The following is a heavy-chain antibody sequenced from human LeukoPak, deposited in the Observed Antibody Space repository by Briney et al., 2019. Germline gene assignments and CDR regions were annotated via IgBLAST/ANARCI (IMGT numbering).Heavy chain of an antibody. J-gene: IGHJ4*02. V-gene: IGHV1-2*02. CDR1: GYIFTGYH. Sequence: ASVKVSFTASGYIFTGYHIHWVRQAPGQGVEWMGWNYPNSGGTNYAQKFQGRVTMTRDTSITTVYMELSRLTSDDTAVYYCARDDQDWGQGTLVTVSS. CDR3: ARDDQD. CDR2: NYPNSGGT.